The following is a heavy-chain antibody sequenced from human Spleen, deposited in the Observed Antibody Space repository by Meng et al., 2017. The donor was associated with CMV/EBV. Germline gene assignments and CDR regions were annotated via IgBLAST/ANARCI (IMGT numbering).Heavy chain of an antibody. CDR2: IYYRGNT. J-gene: IGHJ1*01. D-gene: IGHD2-21*01. CDR3: SRDYCGGDCYSLGH. Sequence: CTVSGVSISSYYWTWIRQPPGKGLEWIGYIYYRGNTNYNPSLKSRVTMSVDTSRNQFSLTLSSVTAADTAVYYCSRDYCGGDCYSLGHWGQGSLVTVSS. V-gene: IGHV4-59*01. CDR1: GVSISSYY.